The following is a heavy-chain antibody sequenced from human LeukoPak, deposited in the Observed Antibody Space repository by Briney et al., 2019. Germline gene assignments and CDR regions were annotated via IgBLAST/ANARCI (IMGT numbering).Heavy chain of an antibody. CDR1: GFTFSSYA. J-gene: IGHJ3*02. Sequence: GGSLRLSCAASGFTFSSYAMSWVHQAPGKGLEWVSAISGSGGSTYYADSVKGRFTISRDNAKNSLYLQMNSLRDEDTAVYYCAREGQGLAGGAFDIWGQGTMVTVSS. CDR2: ISGSGGST. D-gene: IGHD6-19*01. V-gene: IGHV3-23*01. CDR3: AREGQGLAGGAFDI.